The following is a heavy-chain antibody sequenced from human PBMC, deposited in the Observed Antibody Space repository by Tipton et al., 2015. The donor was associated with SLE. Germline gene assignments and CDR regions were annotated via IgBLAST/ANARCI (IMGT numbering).Heavy chain of an antibody. CDR3: ARVRDFVHYDIAFDV. Sequence: QLVQSGAEVKKPGESLKISCKGSGYSFSTYGIGWVRQMPGKGLEWMGIIYPRDSDSRYSPSFRGQVTISADKSISTAYLQWGSLKASDSAIYYCARVRDFVHYDIAFDVWGQGTIVTVSS. CDR1: GYSFSTYG. CDR2: IYPRDSDS. D-gene: IGHD4-17*01. V-gene: IGHV5-51*03. J-gene: IGHJ3*01.